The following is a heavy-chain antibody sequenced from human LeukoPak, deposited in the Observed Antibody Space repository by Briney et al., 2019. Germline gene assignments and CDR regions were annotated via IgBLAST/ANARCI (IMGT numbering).Heavy chain of an antibody. CDR1: GGSLSGYY. J-gene: IGHJ4*02. D-gene: IGHD4-23*01. CDR3: AKDEPTPGY. Sequence: SETLSLTCAVYGGSLSGYYWSWIRQPPGKGLEWIGEINHSGSTNYNPSLKSRVTISVDTSKNQFSLKLSSVTAADTAVYYCAKDEPTPGYWGQGTLVTVSS. V-gene: IGHV4-34*01. CDR2: INHSGST.